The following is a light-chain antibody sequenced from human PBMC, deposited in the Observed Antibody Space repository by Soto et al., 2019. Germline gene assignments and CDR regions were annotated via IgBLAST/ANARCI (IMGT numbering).Light chain of an antibody. CDR3: QQRSNWPPWT. V-gene: IGKV3D-20*02. Sequence: ETVLTQSPGTLSLSPGERATLSCRASPSVLSTYLAWYQQKPGQAPRLLIYGVSNRATGTPDRFSGSGSATDFTLTISRLEPEDFAVYYCQQRSNWPPWTFGQGTKVEIK. CDR1: PSVLSTY. J-gene: IGKJ1*01. CDR2: GVS.